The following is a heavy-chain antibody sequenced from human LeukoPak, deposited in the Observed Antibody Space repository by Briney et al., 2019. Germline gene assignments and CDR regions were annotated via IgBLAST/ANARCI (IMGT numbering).Heavy chain of an antibody. D-gene: IGHD2-15*01. V-gene: IGHV4-34*01. J-gene: IGHJ5*02. Sequence: PSETLSLTCAAYGGSFSGYYWTWIRQPPGKGLEWIGELNHSGSTNYNPSLKSRVTISIDTSKNQFSLKLSSVTAADTAVYYCARGEVVVVVAATLMYNWFDPWGQGTLVTVSS. CDR2: LNHSGST. CDR3: ARGEVVVVVAATLMYNWFDP. CDR1: GGSFSGYY.